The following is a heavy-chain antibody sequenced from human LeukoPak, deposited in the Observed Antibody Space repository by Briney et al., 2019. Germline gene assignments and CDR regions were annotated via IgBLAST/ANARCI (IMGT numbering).Heavy chain of an antibody. V-gene: IGHV3-13*01. CDR1: GFTFSSYD. CDR2: IGTAGDT. Sequence: GGSLRLSCAASGFTFSSYDMHWVRQATGKGLEWVSAIGTAGDTYYPGSVKGRFTISRENAKNSLYLQMNSLRAGDTAVYYCARGSGYTLNDAFDIWGQGTMVTVSS. CDR3: ARGSGYTLNDAFDI. D-gene: IGHD3-22*01. J-gene: IGHJ3*02.